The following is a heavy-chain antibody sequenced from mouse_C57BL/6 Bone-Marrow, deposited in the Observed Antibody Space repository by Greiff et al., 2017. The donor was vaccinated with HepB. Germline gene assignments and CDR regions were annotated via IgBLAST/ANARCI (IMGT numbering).Heavy chain of an antibody. J-gene: IGHJ2*01. Sequence: VQLQQPGAELVKPGASVKLSCKASGYTFTSYWMHWVKQRPGQGLEWIGMIHPNSGSTNYNEKFKSKATLTVDKSSSTSYMQLSSLTSEDSAVYYCARSLLTGTAFDYWGQGTTLTVSS. V-gene: IGHV1-64*01. D-gene: IGHD4-1*01. CDR2: IHPNSGST. CDR3: ARSLLTGTAFDY. CDR1: GYTFTSYW.